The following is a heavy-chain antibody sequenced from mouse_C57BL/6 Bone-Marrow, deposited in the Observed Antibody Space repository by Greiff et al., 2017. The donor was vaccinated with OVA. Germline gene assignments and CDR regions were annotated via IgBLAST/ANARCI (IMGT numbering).Heavy chain of an antibody. CDR2: ISSGGSYT. Sequence: VQLKESGGDLVKPGGSLKLSCAASGFTFSSYGMSWVRQTPDKRLEWVATISSGGSYTYYPDSVKGRFTISRDNAKNTLYLQMSSLKSEDTAMYYCARPSYYYGSSPFDYWGQGTTLTVSS. CDR3: ARPSYYYGSSPFDY. CDR1: GFTFSSYG. D-gene: IGHD1-1*01. J-gene: IGHJ2*01. V-gene: IGHV5-6*01.